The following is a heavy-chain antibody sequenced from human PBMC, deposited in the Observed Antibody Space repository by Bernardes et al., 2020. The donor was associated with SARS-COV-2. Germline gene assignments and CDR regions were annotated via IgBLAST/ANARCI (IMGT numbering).Heavy chain of an antibody. CDR3: ARTFYYDRGGDSVFDQ. Sequence: VKVSCKASGYTFSDYYIHWLRQAPGQGLEWMGWISPKSGATNFAQKFQGRVTMTRDTAISTEYMQLSRLRSDDTAVYYCARTFYYDRGGDSVFDQWGQGTLVTVSS. CDR1: GYTFSDYY. V-gene: IGHV1-2*02. J-gene: IGHJ4*02. D-gene: IGHD2-21*01. CDR2: ISPKSGAT.